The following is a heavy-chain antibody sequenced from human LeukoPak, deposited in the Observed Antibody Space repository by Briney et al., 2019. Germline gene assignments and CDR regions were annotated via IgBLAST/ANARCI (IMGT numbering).Heavy chain of an antibody. Sequence: TSETLSLTCTASGGSISSYYWSWIRQPAGKGLEWIGYIYYSGSTNYNPSLKSRVTISVDTSKNQFSLKLSSVTAADTAVYYCASTPETYYYDSSGSSGYYYYGMDVWGQGTTVTVSS. CDR1: GGSISSYY. D-gene: IGHD3-22*01. CDR2: IYYSGST. J-gene: IGHJ6*02. CDR3: ASTPETYYYDSSGSSGYYYYGMDV. V-gene: IGHV4-59*01.